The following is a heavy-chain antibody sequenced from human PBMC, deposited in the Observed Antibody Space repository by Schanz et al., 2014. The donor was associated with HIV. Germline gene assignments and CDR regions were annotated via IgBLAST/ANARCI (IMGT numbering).Heavy chain of an antibody. CDR1: GFSFSDYH. D-gene: IGHD3-10*01. CDR3: ARLRGFLWFGDHPYSFDY. J-gene: IGHJ4*02. Sequence: QVHLVESGGDLVKPGGSLRLSCTASGFSFSDYHMSWIRQAPGKGLEWVSSLSGSGSNIYYADSVKGRFTISRDNGKNSLFLQMNSLRAEDTAVYYCARLRGFLWFGDHPYSFDYWGQGTLVTVSS. V-gene: IGHV3-11*01. CDR2: LSGSGSNI.